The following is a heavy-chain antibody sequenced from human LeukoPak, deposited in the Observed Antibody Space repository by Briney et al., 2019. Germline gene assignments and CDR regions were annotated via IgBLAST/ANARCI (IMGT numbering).Heavy chain of an antibody. Sequence: GGPLRLSCTASGFTFGDYAMSWFRQAPGKGLEWVGFIRSKAYGGTTEYAASVKGRFTISRDDSKSIAYLQMNSLKTEDTAVYYCTRGGGTYYDFWSGYYGDYWGQGTLVTVSS. CDR1: GFTFGDYA. CDR2: IRSKAYGGTT. V-gene: IGHV3-49*03. D-gene: IGHD3-3*01. J-gene: IGHJ4*02. CDR3: TRGGGTYYDFWSGYYGDY.